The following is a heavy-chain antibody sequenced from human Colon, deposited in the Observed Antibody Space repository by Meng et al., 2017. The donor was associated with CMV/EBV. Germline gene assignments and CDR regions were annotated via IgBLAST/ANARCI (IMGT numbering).Heavy chain of an antibody. CDR2: MSTYSGDT. V-gene: IGHV1-18*01. J-gene: IGHJ4*02. D-gene: IGHD2-2*01. CDR1: FTSYG. CDR3: ARDGSGYCSGTSCYEAFDY. Sequence: FTSYGVSRVRQAPGQGPEWMGWMSTYSGDTDYSQKFQGRVIMTSDTSTNTAFLELGSLRSDDTAVYYCARDGSGYCSGTSCYEAFDYWGQGTLVTVSS.